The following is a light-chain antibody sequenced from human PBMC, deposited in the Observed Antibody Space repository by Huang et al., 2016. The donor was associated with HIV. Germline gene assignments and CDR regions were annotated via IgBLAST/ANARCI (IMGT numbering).Light chain of an antibody. CDR1: QGISNS. CDR3: QHYYNTPLT. J-gene: IGKJ4*01. Sequence: DIQMTQSPSSLSASVGERVTITCRASQGISNSLAWYQQKPGKAPKLLVVAVSKLGYGVPSRFSGSGAGTHYTLTISSLQPEDFATYYCQHYYNTPLTFGGGTKVEIK. CDR2: AVS. V-gene: IGKV1-NL1*01.